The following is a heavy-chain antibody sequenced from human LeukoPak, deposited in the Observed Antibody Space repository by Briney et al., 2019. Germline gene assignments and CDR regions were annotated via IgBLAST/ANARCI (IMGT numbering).Heavy chain of an antibody. CDR1: GGSISSYY. CDR2: IYTSGST. CDR3: ARDLAGSGWYPQYNWFDP. J-gene: IGHJ5*02. D-gene: IGHD6-19*01. Sequence: PSETLSLTCTVSGGSISSYYWSWIRQPAGKGLEWIGRIYTSGSTNYNPSLKSRVTTSVDTSKNQFSLKLSSVTAADTAVYYCARDLAGSGWYPQYNWFDPWGQGTLVTVSS. V-gene: IGHV4-4*07.